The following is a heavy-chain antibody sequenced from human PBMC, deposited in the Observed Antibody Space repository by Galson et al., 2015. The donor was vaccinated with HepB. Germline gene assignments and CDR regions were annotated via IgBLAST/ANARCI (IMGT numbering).Heavy chain of an antibody. D-gene: IGHD3-22*01. CDR2: INTNTGGI. CDR3: AKTPTYDSSGPAFEI. V-gene: IGHV1-2*02. J-gene: IGHJ3*02. CDR1: GYSFTGYY. Sequence: SVKVSCKASGYSFTGYYLHWVRQAPGQGLEWMGWINTNTGGINYAQNFQGRVTMTRDTSISTAYMELSRLRSDDTAVFYCAKTPTYDSSGPAFEIWGQGTLVTVSS.